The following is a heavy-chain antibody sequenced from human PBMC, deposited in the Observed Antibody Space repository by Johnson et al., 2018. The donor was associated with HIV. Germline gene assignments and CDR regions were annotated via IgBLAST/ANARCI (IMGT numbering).Heavy chain of an antibody. D-gene: IGHD1-26*01. CDR2: ISYDGSNK. Sequence: VQLVESGGGVVQPGRSLRLSCAASGFIFSDYGMHWVRQAPGKGLEWVAVISYDGSNKYYADSVKGRFTISRDNSKNTLYLQMNSLRAEDTAVYYCARVRIGRENAFDIWGQGTMVTVSS. V-gene: IGHV3-30*03. J-gene: IGHJ3*02. CDR3: ARVRIGRENAFDI. CDR1: GFIFSDYG.